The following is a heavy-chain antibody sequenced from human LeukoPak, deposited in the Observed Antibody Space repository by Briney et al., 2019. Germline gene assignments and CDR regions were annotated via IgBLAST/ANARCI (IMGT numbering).Heavy chain of an antibody. D-gene: IGHD1-1*01. CDR2: ISYDGSNK. CDR3: ARRTSEGYDYFDY. CDR1: GFTFSSYA. J-gene: IGHJ4*02. Sequence: GGPLRLSCAASGFTFSSYAMHWVRQAPGKGLEWVAVISYDGSNKYYADSVKGRFTISRDNSKDTLYLQMNSLRAEDTAVYYCARRTSEGYDYFDYWGQGTLVTVSS. V-gene: IGHV3-30-3*01.